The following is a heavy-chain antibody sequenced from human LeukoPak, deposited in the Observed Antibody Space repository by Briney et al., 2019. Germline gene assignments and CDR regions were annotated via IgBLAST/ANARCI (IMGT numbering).Heavy chain of an antibody. CDR2: IYSSGST. Sequence: SETLSLTCAVSGGSISSDHWNWISQPPGKGLEWIGCIYSSGSTYYNPSLKRRVPISVDMSKSQFSLRLTSVTAADTAVYYCARKNDFDIWGQGTLVTVS. V-gene: IGHV4-59*01. D-gene: IGHD2/OR15-2a*01. CDR3: ARKNDFDI. J-gene: IGHJ3*02. CDR1: GGSISSDH.